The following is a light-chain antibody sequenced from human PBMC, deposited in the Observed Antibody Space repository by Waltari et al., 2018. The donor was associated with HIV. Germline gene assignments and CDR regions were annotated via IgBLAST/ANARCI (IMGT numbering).Light chain of an antibody. Sequence: QSVLTQPPSASGPPGPRVTISCSGSRSNIGSNYVYWYPQLPGTAPKLHIYRNNQRPSGVPDRFSGSKSGTSASLAISGLRSEDEADYYCAAWDDSPHVVFGGGTKLTVL. CDR3: AAWDDSPHVV. CDR2: RNN. J-gene: IGLJ2*01. V-gene: IGLV1-47*01. CDR1: RSNIGSNY.